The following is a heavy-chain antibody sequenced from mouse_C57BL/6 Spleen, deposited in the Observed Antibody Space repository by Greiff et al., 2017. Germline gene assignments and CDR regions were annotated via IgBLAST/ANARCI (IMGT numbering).Heavy chain of an antibody. J-gene: IGHJ2*01. V-gene: IGHV3-6*01. D-gene: IGHD1-1*01. CDR3: ASLFITAVVDCFDY. CDR1: GYSITSGYY. CDR2: ISYDGSN. Sequence: EVQLQESGPGLVKPSQSLSLTCSVTGYSITSGYYWNWLRQFPGNKLEWMGYISYDGSNNYNPSLNNRISITSDTSKNKFFLKLNSVTTEDTTTYYSASLFITAVVDCFDYWGQGTTLTVSS.